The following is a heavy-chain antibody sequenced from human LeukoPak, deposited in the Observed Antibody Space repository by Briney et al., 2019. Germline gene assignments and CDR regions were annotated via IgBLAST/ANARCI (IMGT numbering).Heavy chain of an antibody. CDR1: GFTFNTYA. V-gene: IGHV3-23*01. J-gene: IGHJ4*02. Sequence: GGSLRLSCAASGFTFNTYAMTWVRQAPGKGPEWVSAISGSGGSTYYADSVKGRFTISRDNSKNTLSLQMNSLRAEDTAVYYCAKASSESYYFDYWGQGTLVTVSS. D-gene: IGHD1-26*01. CDR3: AKASSESYYFDY. CDR2: ISGSGGST.